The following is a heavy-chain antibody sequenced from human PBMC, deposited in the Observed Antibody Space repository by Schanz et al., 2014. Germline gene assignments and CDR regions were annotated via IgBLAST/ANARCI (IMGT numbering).Heavy chain of an antibody. V-gene: IGHV3-7*01. CDR2: IKQDGSEK. CDR3: ARGVRIDY. J-gene: IGHJ4*02. D-gene: IGHD3-3*01. CDR1: GFTFSSYA. Sequence: GQLVESGGGVVQPGRSLRLSCAASGFTFSSYAMHWVRQAPGKWLEWVANIKQDGSEKYYVDSVKGRFTISRDNAKNSLYLQMNSLTAEDTAVYYCARGVRIDYWGQGTLVTVSS.